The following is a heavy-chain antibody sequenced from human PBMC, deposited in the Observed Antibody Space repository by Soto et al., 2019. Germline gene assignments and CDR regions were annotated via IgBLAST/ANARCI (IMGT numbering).Heavy chain of an antibody. CDR2: IYKTGST. D-gene: IGHD5-18*01. CDR3: ARDRIQFSVDV. V-gene: IGHV4-31*03. CDR1: GGSINSGGHY. Sequence: QVQLQESAPGLVKPSQTLSLTCSVSGGSINSGGHYWSWIRQHPGKGLEWIGHIYKTGSTDFNPSLKDRLTISIDTSKNQFSLSLRSVTDADTAVYYCARDRIQFSVDVWGQGTTVTVSS. J-gene: IGHJ6*02.